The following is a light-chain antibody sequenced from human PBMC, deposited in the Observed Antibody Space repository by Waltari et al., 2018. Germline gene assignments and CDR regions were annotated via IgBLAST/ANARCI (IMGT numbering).Light chain of an antibody. CDR2: DVN. Sequence: QSALTQPRSVSGSPGQSVTISCSGTSSAVGAYKYVSWYQQSPGKVPLLFIYDVNRRPSGVPNRFSGSKSGNTASLTISGLQAEDEGDFYCCSFAGTYMVFGGGTKLTVL. CDR3: CSFAGTYMV. CDR1: SSAVGAYKY. J-gene: IGLJ3*02. V-gene: IGLV2-11*01.